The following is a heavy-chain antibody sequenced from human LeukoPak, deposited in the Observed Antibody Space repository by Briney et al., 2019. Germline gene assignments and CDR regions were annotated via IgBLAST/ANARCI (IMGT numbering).Heavy chain of an antibody. CDR2: IYHSGST. CDR1: GGSISSGGYS. Sequence: PSETLSLTCAVSGGSISSGGYSWRWIRQPPGKGLEWIGYIYHSGSTYYNPSLKSRVTISVDRSKNQFSLKLSSVTAADTAVYYCARDQGYSYGRDAFDIWGQGTMVTVSS. D-gene: IGHD5-18*01. CDR3: ARDQGYSYGRDAFDI. V-gene: IGHV4-30-2*01. J-gene: IGHJ3*02.